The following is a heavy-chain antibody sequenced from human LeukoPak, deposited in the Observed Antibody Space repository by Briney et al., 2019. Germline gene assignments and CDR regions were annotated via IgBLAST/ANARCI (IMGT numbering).Heavy chain of an antibody. J-gene: IGHJ4*02. D-gene: IGHD3-10*01. Sequence: GASVKVSCKASGYTFTGYYMHWVRQAPGQGLEWMGWINPNSGGTNYAQKFQGRVTITADKSTSTAYMELSSLRSEDTAVYYCAVRGVFPPLLDYWGQGTLVTVSS. CDR2: INPNSGGT. V-gene: IGHV1-2*02. CDR1: GYTFTGYY. CDR3: AVRGVFPPLLDY.